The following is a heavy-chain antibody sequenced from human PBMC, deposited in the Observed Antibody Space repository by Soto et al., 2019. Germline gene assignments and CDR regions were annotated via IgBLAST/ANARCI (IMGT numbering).Heavy chain of an antibody. D-gene: IGHD2-2*01. CDR3: ARFPSRAHYFAMAV. CDR1: GGSVNSGGYY. J-gene: IGHJ6*02. CDR2: IYYSGNT. Sequence: QVQLRESGPGQVTPSQTLSLTCTVSGGSVNSGGYYWTWIRQHPGRGLECLGYIYYSGNTYYNPSLQSRLTISLDTSKNQFSLKLTSVTAADTAVYYCARFPSRAHYFAMAVWGQGTAVTVSS. V-gene: IGHV4-31*03.